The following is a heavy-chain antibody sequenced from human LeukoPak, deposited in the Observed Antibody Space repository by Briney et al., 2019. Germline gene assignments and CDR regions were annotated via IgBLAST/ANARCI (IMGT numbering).Heavy chain of an antibody. CDR1: GGSISSYY. D-gene: IGHD3-10*01. Sequence: SETLSLTCTVSGGSISSYYWSWIRQPPGKGLEWIGYIYYSGSTNYNPSLKSRVTISVDTSKNQFSLKLSSVTAADTAVYYCARARRRDYGSGGLLPFDPWGQGMLVAVSS. J-gene: IGHJ5*02. V-gene: IGHV4-59*01. CDR3: ARARRRDYGSGGLLPFDP. CDR2: IYYSGST.